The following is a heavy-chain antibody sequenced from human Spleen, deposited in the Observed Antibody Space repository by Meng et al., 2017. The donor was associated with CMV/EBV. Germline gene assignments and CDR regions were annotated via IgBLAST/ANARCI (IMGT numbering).Heavy chain of an antibody. Sequence: SETLSLTCTVSGGSISSGDYYWSWIRQHPGKDLEWIGYIYYTGSTFYNPSLKSRVTISVDTSKNQFSLKLSSVTAADTAVYYCARVGGGGGFDPWGQGTLVTVSS. J-gene: IGHJ5*02. CDR2: IYYTGST. D-gene: IGHD3-16*01. CDR1: GGSISSGDYY. CDR3: ARVGGGGGFDP. V-gene: IGHV4-31*03.